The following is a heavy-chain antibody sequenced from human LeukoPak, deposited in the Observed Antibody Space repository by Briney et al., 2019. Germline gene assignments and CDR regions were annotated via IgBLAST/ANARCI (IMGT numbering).Heavy chain of an antibody. Sequence: GGSLRLSCVVSGISLSNYAMTWVRQAPGKGLEWVSYISERGGSTTYADSVKGRFTISRDTSLNTLYLQMNNLRAEDTAVYFYAKRGVVIRGLHLIGYHQEAYHYDCWGQGVLVTVSS. CDR2: ISERGGST. CDR3: AKRGVVIRGLHLIGYHQEAYHYDC. J-gene: IGHJ4*02. V-gene: IGHV3-23*01. CDR1: GISLSNYA. D-gene: IGHD3-10*01.